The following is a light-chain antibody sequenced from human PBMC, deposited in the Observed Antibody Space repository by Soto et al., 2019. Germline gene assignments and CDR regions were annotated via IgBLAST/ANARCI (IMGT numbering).Light chain of an antibody. CDR2: DVS. Sequence: QSALTQPASVSGSPGQSITISCTGTSSDVGAYNLVSWYQQHPGRAPKLFIFDVSDRPSGVSTRFSGSKSGNTASLTISGIQAEDEAFYYCSSYTNTSTLMFGGGTKLTVL. V-gene: IGLV2-14*02. CDR1: SSDVGAYNL. CDR3: SSYTNTSTLM. J-gene: IGLJ3*02.